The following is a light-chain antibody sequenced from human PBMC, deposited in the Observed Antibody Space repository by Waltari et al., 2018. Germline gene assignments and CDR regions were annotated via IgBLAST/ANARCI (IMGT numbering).Light chain of an antibody. J-gene: IGLJ2*01. CDR3: NSRDRSGDVV. CDR1: RLRDSY. CDR2: GEN. Sequence: SSELTQDPAVSVALGQTVRITCQGDRLRDSYASWYQQKAGQAPVLVIHGENKRPSGIPDRFSGSSSGNTASLTITGAQAGDEADYYCNSRDRSGDVVFGAGTKLTV. V-gene: IGLV3-19*01.